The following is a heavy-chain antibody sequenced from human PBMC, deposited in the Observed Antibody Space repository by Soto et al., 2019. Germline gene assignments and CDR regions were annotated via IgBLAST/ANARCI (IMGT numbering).Heavy chain of an antibody. CDR2: IIPLFGTA. CDR3: ATELGENPASPLDA. V-gene: IGHV1-69*01. CDR1: GVTFSSET. D-gene: IGHD3-10*01. Sequence: QVQLVQSGADVKKPGSSVKVSCQASGVTFSSETLGWVRQAPGQGLVWVGGIIPLFGTASYAQKFQGRVTITADESTSTVYMELSSLRSDDTAVYFCATELGENPASPLDAWGQGTLVTVSS. J-gene: IGHJ5*02.